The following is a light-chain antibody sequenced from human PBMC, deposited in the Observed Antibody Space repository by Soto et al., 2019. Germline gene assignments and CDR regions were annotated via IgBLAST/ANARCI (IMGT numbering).Light chain of an antibody. J-gene: IGKJ4*01. CDR2: DAS. CDR1: QSVSSY. Sequence: EIVLTQSPATLSLSPGERATLSCRASQSVSSYLAWYQQKPGQAPRLLIYDASNRATGIPARFSGSGSGTEFTLTISSLQSEDFAVYYCQQYNNWLPSFGGGTKVDIK. V-gene: IGKV3-15*01. CDR3: QQYNNWLPS.